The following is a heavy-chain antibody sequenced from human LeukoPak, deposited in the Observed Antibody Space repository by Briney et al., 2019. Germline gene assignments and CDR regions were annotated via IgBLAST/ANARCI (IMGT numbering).Heavy chain of an antibody. V-gene: IGHV3-53*01. D-gene: IGHD3-16*01. J-gene: IGHJ4*02. CDR1: GFTVSSNY. Sequence: GGSLRLSCAASGFTVSSNYMSWVRQAPGKGLEWVSVIYSGGSTYYADSVKGRFTISRDNSKNTLYLQMNSLRAEDTAVYYCARTPGEPFRGYEYYFDYWGQGTLVTVSS. CDR2: IYSGGST. CDR3: ARTPGEPFRGYEYYFDY.